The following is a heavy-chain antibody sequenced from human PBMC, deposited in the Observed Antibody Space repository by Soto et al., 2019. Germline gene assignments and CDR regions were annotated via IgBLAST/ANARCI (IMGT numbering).Heavy chain of an antibody. D-gene: IGHD6-19*01. CDR3: ARDERSIAVAGTGFDP. Sequence: QVQLVQSGAEVKKPGASVKVSCKASGYTFTSYAMHWVRQAPGQRLEWMGWINAGNGNTKYSQKFQGRVTITRDTSASTAYMELSSLRSEDTAVYYCARDERSIAVAGTGFDPWGQGTLVTVSS. CDR1: GYTFTSYA. J-gene: IGHJ5*02. V-gene: IGHV1-3*01. CDR2: INAGNGNT.